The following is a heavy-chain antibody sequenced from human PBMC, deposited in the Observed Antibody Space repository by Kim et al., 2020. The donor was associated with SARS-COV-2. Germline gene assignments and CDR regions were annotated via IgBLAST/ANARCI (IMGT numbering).Heavy chain of an antibody. CDR1: GYTLTDYH. D-gene: IGHD1-26*01. J-gene: IGHJ6*02. CDR3: ARDPLSLGAWRDYGLDV. CDR2: INPNNGDT. V-gene: IGHV1-2*06. Sequence: ASVKVSCKASGYTLTDYHVHWVRQAPGQGLQWMGRINPNNGDTNYALKFQGRVTLTRDTSSNTASMELSRLDSNDTAVYYCARDPLSLGAWRDYGLDVWG.